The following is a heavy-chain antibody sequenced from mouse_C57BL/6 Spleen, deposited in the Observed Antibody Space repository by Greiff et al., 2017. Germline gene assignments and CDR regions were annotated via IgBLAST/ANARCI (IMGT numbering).Heavy chain of an antibody. V-gene: IGHV2-9-1*01. CDR1: GFSLTSYA. J-gene: IGHJ1*03. CDR3: TTVVATGYFDV. Sequence: QVQLQQSGPGLVAPSQSLSITCTVSGFSLTSYAISWVRQPPGKGLEWLGVIWPGGGTNYNSALKSRLSISKDNSKSQVVLKMNSLQTDDTARYYSTTVVATGYFDVWGTGTTVTVSS. CDR2: IWPGGGT. D-gene: IGHD1-1*01.